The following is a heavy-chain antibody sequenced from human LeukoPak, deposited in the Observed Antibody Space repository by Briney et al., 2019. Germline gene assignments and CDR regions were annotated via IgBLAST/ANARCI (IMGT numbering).Heavy chain of an antibody. D-gene: IGHD6-19*01. CDR1: GGSISSYS. CDR2: IYYSGST. J-gene: IGHJ4*02. CDR3: ARDGALVVAVAVFSALDY. Sequence: SETLSLTCTVYGGSISSYSWNWVRQPPGKGLEWIGYIYYSGSTYYNPSLKSRVTISVDTSKNQFSLKLSSVTAADTAVYYCARDGALVVAVAVFSALDYWGQGTLVTVSS. V-gene: IGHV4-59*12.